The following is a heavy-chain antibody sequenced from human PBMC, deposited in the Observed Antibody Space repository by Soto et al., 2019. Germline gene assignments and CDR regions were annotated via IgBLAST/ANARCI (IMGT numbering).Heavy chain of an antibody. CDR1: VITLGSHT. D-gene: IGHD2-15*01. Sequence: EVQLGQSGGGLVQPGGSMRLSCVASVITLGSHTLNWVRQAPGKGLEWISDISSSGVTTHYADSVKGRFTISRDNVKNSLYLQLNNLRAEDTAVYYCAREYRHGSGTFDIWGHGTLVSVSS. CDR2: ISSSGVTT. V-gene: IGHV3-48*01. J-gene: IGHJ3*02. CDR3: AREYRHGSGTFDI.